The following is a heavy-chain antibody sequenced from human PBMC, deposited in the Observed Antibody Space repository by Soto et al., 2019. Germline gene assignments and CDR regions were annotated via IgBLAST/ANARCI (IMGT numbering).Heavy chain of an antibody. CDR2: ISYDGSNK. Sequence: GGSLRLSCAASGFTFSSYGMHWVRQAPGKGLEWVAVISYDGSNKYYADSVKGRFTISRDNSKNTLYLQMNSLRAEDTAVYYCAKGEGDDGDYGMDVWGQGTTVTVSS. D-gene: IGHD4-17*01. CDR1: GFTFSSYG. CDR3: AKGEGDDGDYGMDV. J-gene: IGHJ6*02. V-gene: IGHV3-30*18.